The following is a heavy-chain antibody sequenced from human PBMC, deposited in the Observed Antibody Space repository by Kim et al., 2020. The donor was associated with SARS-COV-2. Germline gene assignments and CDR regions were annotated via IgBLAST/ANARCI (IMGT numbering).Heavy chain of an antibody. CDR3: ALVENDYGDYERPHYFDY. CDR2: IYWDDDK. CDR1: GFSLSTSGVG. V-gene: IGHV2-5*02. Sequence: SGPTLVNPTQTLTLTCTFSGFSLSTSGVGVGWIRQPPGKALEWLALIYWDDDKRYSPSLKSRLTITKDTSKNQVVLTMTNMDPVDTATYYCALVENDYGDYERPHYFDYWGQGTLVTVSS. J-gene: IGHJ4*02. D-gene: IGHD4-17*01.